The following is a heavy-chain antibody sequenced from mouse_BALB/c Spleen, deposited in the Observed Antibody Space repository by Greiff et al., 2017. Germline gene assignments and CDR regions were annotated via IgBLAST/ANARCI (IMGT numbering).Heavy chain of an antibody. V-gene: IGHV2-4-1*01. CDR2: IWSGGST. Sequence: VQRVESGPGLVQPSQSLSITCTVSGFSLTSYGVHWVRQSPGKGLEWLGVIWSGGSTDDNAAFISRLSISKDNSKSQVFFKMNSLQADDTAIYYCARAYYRYDDGWYFDVWGAGTTVTVSS. CDR1: GFSLTSYG. D-gene: IGHD2-14*01. J-gene: IGHJ1*01. CDR3: ARAYYRYDDGWYFDV.